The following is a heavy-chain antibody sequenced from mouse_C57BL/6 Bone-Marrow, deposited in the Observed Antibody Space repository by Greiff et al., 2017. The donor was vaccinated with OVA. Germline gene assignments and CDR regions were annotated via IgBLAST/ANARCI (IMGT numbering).Heavy chain of an antibody. CDR3: ARQGRYYYGSYAMDY. D-gene: IGHD1-1*01. J-gene: IGHJ4*01. CDR2: ISGGGGNT. CDR1: GFTFSSYT. V-gene: IGHV5-9*01. Sequence: EVHLVESGGGLVKPGGSLKLSCAASGFTFSSYTMSWVRQTPEKRLEWVATISGGGGNTYYPDSVKGRFTISRDNAKNTLYLQMSSLRSEDTALYYCARQGRYYYGSYAMDYWGQGTSVTVSS.